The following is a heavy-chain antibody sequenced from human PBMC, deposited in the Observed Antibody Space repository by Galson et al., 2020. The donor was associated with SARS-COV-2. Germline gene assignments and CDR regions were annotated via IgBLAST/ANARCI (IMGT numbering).Heavy chain of an antibody. D-gene: IGHD4-17*01. Sequence: KMSGPTLVKPTQTLTLTCAFPGLSHSTYGVGVGWIRQPPGKAPECLALIYWDDDKRYSPSLRSRLTITKDTSKNQVVLTRTNMDPVDTATYYCAHRNPYGDYGNWYFDLCGRGTLVTVSS. J-gene: IGHJ2*01. CDR1: GLSHSTYGVG. CDR3: AHRNPYGDYGNWYFDL. V-gene: IGHV2-5*02. CDR2: IYWDDDK.